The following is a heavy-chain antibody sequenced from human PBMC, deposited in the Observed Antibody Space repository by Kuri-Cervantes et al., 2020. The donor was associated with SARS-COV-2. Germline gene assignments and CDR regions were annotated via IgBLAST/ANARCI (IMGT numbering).Heavy chain of an antibody. CDR3: ASTIFGVDNWFDP. CDR2: INPNSGGT. CDR1: GYTFTGYY. J-gene: IGHJ5*02. Sequence: ASVKVSCKASGYTFTGYYMHWVRQAPGQGLEWMGWINPNSGGTNYAQKFQGRVTMTRDTSISTAYMELSRLRSEDTAVYYCASTIFGVDNWFDPWGQGTLVTVSS. V-gene: IGHV1-2*02. D-gene: IGHD3-3*01.